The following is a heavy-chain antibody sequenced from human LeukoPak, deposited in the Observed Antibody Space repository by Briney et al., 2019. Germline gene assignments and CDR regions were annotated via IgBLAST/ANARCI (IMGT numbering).Heavy chain of an antibody. CDR2: MNPNSGNT. D-gene: IGHD2-2*01. CDR1: GYTFTSYD. V-gene: IGHV1-8*03. CDR3: ARVPAATHYTYYFDY. J-gene: IGHJ4*02. Sequence: ASVKVSCKASGYTFTSYDINWVRQATGQGLEWMGWMNPNSGNTGYAQKFQGRVTITRNTSISTAYMEQSSLRSEDTAVYYCARVPAATHYTYYFDYWGQGTLVTVSS.